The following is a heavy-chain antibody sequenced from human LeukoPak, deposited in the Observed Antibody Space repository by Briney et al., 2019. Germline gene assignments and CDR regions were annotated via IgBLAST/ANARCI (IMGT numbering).Heavy chain of an antibody. CDR3: AKELTPRGYYHDSSGKFDY. J-gene: IGHJ4*02. Sequence: GGSLRLSCAASGFTFSSYGMHWVRQAPGKGLEWVAFIRYDGSNKYYADSVKGRFTISRDNSKNTLYLQMNSLRAEDTAVYYCAKELTPRGYYHDSSGKFDYWGQGTLVTVSS. V-gene: IGHV3-30*02. CDR2: IRYDGSNK. D-gene: IGHD3-22*01. CDR1: GFTFSSYG.